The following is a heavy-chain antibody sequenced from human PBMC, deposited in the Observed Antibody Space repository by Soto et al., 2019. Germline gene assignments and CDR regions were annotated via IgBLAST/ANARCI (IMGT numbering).Heavy chain of an antibody. CDR2: INHSGSA. Sequence: PSETLSLTCAVYGESFSGYIWTWIRQTPGKGQQWIGQINHSGSAIYNPSLKSRVTISVDTSKNQFSLKLNSMTAADTAVYYCARHNYGSGSTYFDYWGQGTLVTVSS. V-gene: IGHV4-34*01. D-gene: IGHD3-10*01. CDR1: GESFSGYI. J-gene: IGHJ4*02. CDR3: ARHNYGSGSTYFDY.